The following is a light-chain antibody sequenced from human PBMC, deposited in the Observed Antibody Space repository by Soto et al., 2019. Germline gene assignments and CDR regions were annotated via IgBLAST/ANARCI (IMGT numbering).Light chain of an antibody. CDR2: EVS. CDR3: CSYAGSSTLV. V-gene: IGLV2-23*02. CDR1: SSDVGSYNL. J-gene: IGLJ1*01. Sequence: QSALTQPASVSGSPGQSITISCTGTSSDVGSYNLVSWYQHHPGKAPKLMIYEVSKRPSGVSNRFSGSKSGNTASLTISGLQAEDEADYYCCSYAGSSTLVFGTGTKLTV.